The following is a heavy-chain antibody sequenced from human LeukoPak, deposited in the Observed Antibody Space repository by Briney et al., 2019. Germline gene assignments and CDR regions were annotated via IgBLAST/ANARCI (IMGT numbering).Heavy chain of an antibody. CDR1: GFTVSSNY. V-gene: IGHV3-66*01. CDR3: VSSITMITYYFDY. CDR2: IYSGGST. D-gene: IGHD3-22*01. J-gene: IGHJ4*02. Sequence: GGSLRLSCAASGFTVSSNYMSWVRQAPGKGLEWVSVIYSGGSTYYADSVKGRFTISRDNSKNTLYLQMNSLRAEDTAVYYCVSSITMITYYFDYWGQGTLVTVSS.